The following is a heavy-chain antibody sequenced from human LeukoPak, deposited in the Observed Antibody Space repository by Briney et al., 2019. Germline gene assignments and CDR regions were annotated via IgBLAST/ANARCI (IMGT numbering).Heavy chain of an antibody. CDR1: GFGFSTSW. V-gene: IGHV3-7*01. CDR3: TSVSKSYGMDV. J-gene: IGHJ6*02. CDR2: IKQDGSEK. D-gene: IGHD2-8*01. Sequence: GGSLRLSCAASGFGFSTSWMSWVRQAPGKGLEWVANIKQDGSEKYYVDSVKGRFTISRDNAKNSVYLQMNSLRDEDTAVYYCTSVSKSYGMDVWGQGTTATVSS.